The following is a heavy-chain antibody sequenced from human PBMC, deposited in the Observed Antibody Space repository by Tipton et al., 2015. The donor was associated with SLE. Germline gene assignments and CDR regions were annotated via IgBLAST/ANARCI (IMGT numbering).Heavy chain of an antibody. CDR3: ARQFSSGYGYFDY. D-gene: IGHD3-22*01. CDR1: GFTFSSYA. J-gene: IGHJ4*02. CDR2: ISSNGGST. Sequence: GSLRLSCAASGFTFSSYAMHWVRQAPGKGLEYVSAISSNGGSTYYANSVEGRFTISRDNSKNTLYLQMGSLRAEDMAVYYCARQFSSGYGYFDYWGQGTLVTVSS. V-gene: IGHV3-64*01.